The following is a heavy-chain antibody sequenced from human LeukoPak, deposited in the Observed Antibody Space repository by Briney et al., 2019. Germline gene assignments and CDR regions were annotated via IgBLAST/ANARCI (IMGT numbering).Heavy chain of an antibody. V-gene: IGHV3-21*01. CDR2: ISSSSSYI. CDR3: AGSSGYYLTDAFDI. J-gene: IGHJ3*02. Sequence: GRSLRLSCAASGFTFSSSCTSWVRQAPGNGMEWVSSISSSSSYIYYADSVKGRFTISRDNAKNSLYLQMNSLRAEDKAVYCCAGSSGYYLTDAFDIWGQGTMVTVSS. CDR1: GFTFSSSC. D-gene: IGHD3-22*01.